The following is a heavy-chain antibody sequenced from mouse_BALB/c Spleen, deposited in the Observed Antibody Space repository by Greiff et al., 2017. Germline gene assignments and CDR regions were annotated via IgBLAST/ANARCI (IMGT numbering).Heavy chain of an antibody. D-gene: IGHD2-3*01. CDR3: ARGYDYWYFDV. CDR2: ISSGGST. V-gene: IGHV5-6-5*01. J-gene: IGHJ1*01. Sequence: EVHLVESGGGLVKPGGSLKLSCAASGFTFSGYAMSWVRQTPEKRLEWVASISSGGSTYYPDSVKGRFTISRDNARNILYLQMSSLRSEDTAMYYCARGYDYWYFDVWGAGTTVTVSS. CDR1: GFTFSGYA.